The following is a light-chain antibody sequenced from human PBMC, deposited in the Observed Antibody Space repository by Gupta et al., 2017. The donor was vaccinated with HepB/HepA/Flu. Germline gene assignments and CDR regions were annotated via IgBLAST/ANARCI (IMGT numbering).Light chain of an antibody. V-gene: IGLV1-47*01. Sequence: SVLTQPPSASGTPGPRVTISCSGSSSNIGSNYVYWYQQLPGTAPKLLIYRNNQRPSGVPDRFSGSKSGTSASLAISGLRSEDEADYYCAAWDDSRSAVVFGGGTKLTVL. CDR1: SSNIGSNY. CDR3: AAWDDSRSAVV. CDR2: RNN. J-gene: IGLJ2*01.